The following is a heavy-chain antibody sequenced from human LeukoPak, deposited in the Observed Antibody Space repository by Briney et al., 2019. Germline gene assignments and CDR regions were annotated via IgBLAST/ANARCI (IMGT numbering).Heavy chain of an antibody. CDR1: GYSISSGYY. CDR3: AGDDFDDNGYRPFYY. V-gene: IGHV4-38-2*02. CDR2: IYHSGST. Sequence: SETLSLTCTVSGYSISSGYYWGWIRQPPGKGLEWIGSIYHSGSTYYNPSLKSRVTISVDTSKNQFSLRLTSVTATDTAVYYCAGDDFDDNGYRPFYYWGHGSLVTVSS. J-gene: IGHJ4*01. D-gene: IGHD5-18*01.